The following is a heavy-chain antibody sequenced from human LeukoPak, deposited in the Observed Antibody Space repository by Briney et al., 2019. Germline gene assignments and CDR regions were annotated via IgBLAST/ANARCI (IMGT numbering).Heavy chain of an antibody. CDR2: IYYSGST. J-gene: IGHJ4*02. V-gene: IGHV4-59*01. CDR1: GGSISSYY. CDR3: AVLYYDILTGSSAKEVH. D-gene: IGHD3-9*01. Sequence: SETLSLTCTVSGGSISSYYWSWIRQRPGKGLECVGYIYYSGSTNYNPSLKSRVTISVDTSKNQFSLKLSSVTAADTAVYYCAVLYYDILTGSSAKEVHWGQGTLVTVSS.